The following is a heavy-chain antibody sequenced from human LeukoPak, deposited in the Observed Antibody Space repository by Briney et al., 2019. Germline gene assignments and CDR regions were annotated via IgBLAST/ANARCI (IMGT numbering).Heavy chain of an antibody. Sequence: GGSLRLSCATSGFTFSSYAMSWVRQAPGKGLEWVSYISSSGSTIYYADSVKGRFTISRDNAKNSLYLQMNSLRAEDTAVYYCAKYCGGDCLQTLINYFDYWGQGTLVTVSS. D-gene: IGHD2-21*02. CDR3: AKYCGGDCLQTLINYFDY. CDR1: GFTFSSYA. CDR2: ISSSGSTI. V-gene: IGHV3-48*04. J-gene: IGHJ4*02.